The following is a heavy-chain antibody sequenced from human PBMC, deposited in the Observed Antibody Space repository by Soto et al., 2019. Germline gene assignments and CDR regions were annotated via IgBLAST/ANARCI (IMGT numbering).Heavy chain of an antibody. Sequence: QVQLVQSGAEVKKPGSSVKVSCKASGGTFSSYAISWVRQAPGQGLEWMGGIIPIFGTANYAQKFQGRVTITADKSTSTANRELSSLRSEDTAVYYCASASLYCSSTSCEARGAFDLWGQGTMVTVSS. CDR3: ASASLYCSSTSCEARGAFDL. CDR2: IIPIFGTA. CDR1: GGTFSSYA. V-gene: IGHV1-69*06. J-gene: IGHJ3*01. D-gene: IGHD2-2*01.